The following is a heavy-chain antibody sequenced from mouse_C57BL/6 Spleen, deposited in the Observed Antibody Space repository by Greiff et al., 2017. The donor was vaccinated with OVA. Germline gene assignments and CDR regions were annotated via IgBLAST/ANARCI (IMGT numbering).Heavy chain of an antibody. D-gene: IGHD3-1*01. CDR1: GYTFTSYW. CDR2: IDPNSGGT. J-gene: IGHJ2*01. Sequence: VQQKQPGATTVKPGAPVKLSCKASGYTFTSYWMHWVKQRPGRGLEWIGRIDPNSGGTKYNEKFKSKATLTVDKPSSTAYMQLSSLTSEDSAVYYCARTGLLPYYFDYWGQGTTLTVSS. CDR3: ARTGLLPYYFDY. V-gene: IGHV1-72*01.